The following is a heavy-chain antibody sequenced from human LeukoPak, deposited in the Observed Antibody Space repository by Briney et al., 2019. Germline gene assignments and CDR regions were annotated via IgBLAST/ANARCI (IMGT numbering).Heavy chain of an antibody. Sequence: GRSLRLSCAASGFTFSSYAMHWVRQAPGKGLEWVAVISYDGSNKYYADSVKGRFTISRDNSKNTLYLQMNSLRAEDTAVYYCARDPVGVTARTYYYYGMDVWGQGTTVTVSS. CDR3: ARDPVGVTARTYYYYGMDV. CDR2: ISYDGSNK. J-gene: IGHJ6*02. V-gene: IGHV3-30-3*01. D-gene: IGHD2-21*02. CDR1: GFTFSSYA.